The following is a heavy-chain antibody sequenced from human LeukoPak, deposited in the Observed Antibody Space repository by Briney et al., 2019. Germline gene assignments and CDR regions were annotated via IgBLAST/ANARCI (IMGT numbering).Heavy chain of an antibody. Sequence: ASVKVSCKASGYTFTGYYMHWVRQAPGQGLEWMGWINPNTGATNYAQKFQGRVTMTRDMSISTAYMELTRLRSDDTAVYYCARHRLHRLYYDSSGYYHDAFDIWGQGTMVTVSS. J-gene: IGHJ3*02. CDR2: INPNTGAT. CDR3: ARHRLHRLYYDSSGYYHDAFDI. D-gene: IGHD3-22*01. V-gene: IGHV1-2*02. CDR1: GYTFTGYY.